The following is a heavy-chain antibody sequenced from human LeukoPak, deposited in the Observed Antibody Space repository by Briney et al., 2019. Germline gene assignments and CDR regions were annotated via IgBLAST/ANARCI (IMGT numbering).Heavy chain of an antibody. CDR2: IIPIFGTA. J-gene: IGHJ4*02. CDR3: ARSRYCGGGSCYSVYFDY. D-gene: IGHD2-15*01. V-gene: IGHV1-69*13. Sequence: AVKVSCKASGGTFSSYAISWVRQAPGQGLEWMGGIIPIFGTANYAQKFQGRVTITADESTSTAYMELSSLRSEDTAVYYCARSRYCGGGSCYSVYFDYWGQGTLVTVSS. CDR1: GGTFSSYA.